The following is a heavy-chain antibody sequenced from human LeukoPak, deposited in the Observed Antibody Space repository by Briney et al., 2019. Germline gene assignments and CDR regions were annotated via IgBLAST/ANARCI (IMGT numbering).Heavy chain of an antibody. CDR2: IYHSGST. D-gene: IGHD3-10*01. V-gene: IGHV4-4*02. J-gene: IGHJ3*02. CDR3: ARGDSGSYYRAFDI. Sequence: SETLSLTCAVSGGSISSSNWWSWVRQPPGKGLEWIGEIYHSGSTNYNPSLKSRVTISVDKSKSQFSLKLSSVTAADTAVYYCARGDSGSYYRAFDIWGQGTMVTVSS. CDR1: GGSISSSNW.